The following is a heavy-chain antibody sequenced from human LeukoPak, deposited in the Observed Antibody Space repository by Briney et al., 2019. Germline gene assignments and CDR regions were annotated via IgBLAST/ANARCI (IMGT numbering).Heavy chain of an antibody. V-gene: IGHV1-2*02. CDR1: GYTFTDYH. J-gene: IGHJ3*02. CDR2: INPNSGGT. CDR3: ARAGPGYCSGGSCYPDAFDI. Sequence: ASVKVSCKASGYTFTDYHIHWVRQAPGQGLEWMGWINPNSGGTNYAQKFQGRVTMTRDTSISTAYMGLSRLRSDDTAVYYCARAGPGYCSGGSCYPDAFDIWGQGTMVTVSS. D-gene: IGHD2-15*01.